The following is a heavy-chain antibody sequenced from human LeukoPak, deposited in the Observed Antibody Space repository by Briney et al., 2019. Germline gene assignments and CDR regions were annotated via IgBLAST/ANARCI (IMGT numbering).Heavy chain of an antibody. CDR2: ISWNSGSI. J-gene: IGHJ4*02. V-gene: IGHV3-9*01. CDR3: AKDHHDYVWGSDFDY. D-gene: IGHD3-16*01. CDR1: GFTFDDYA. Sequence: PGGSLRLSCAASGFTFDDYAMHWVRHAPGKGLEWVSGISWNSGSIGYADSVKGRFTISRDNAKNSLYLQMNSLRAEDTALYYCAKDHHDYVWGSDFDYWGQGTLVTVSS.